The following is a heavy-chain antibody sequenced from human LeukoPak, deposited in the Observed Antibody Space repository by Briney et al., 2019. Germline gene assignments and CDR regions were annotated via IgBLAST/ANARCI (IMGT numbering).Heavy chain of an antibody. Sequence: ASVKVSCKPSGYTFTGYYLHWVRQAPGQAFEWLGWMNPNTGATLYAQKFQGRVTISRDTSISTAYMDLSNLRSDDTAVYYCARDRVGSGWPRPFYFEFWGQGTQVTVSS. CDR2: MNPNTGAT. V-gene: IGHV1-2*02. CDR3: ARDRVGSGWPRPFYFEF. D-gene: IGHD6-19*01. CDR1: GYTFTGYY. J-gene: IGHJ4*02.